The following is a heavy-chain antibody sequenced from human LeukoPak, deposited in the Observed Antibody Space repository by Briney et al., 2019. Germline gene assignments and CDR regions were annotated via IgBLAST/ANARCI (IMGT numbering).Heavy chain of an antibody. J-gene: IGHJ5*02. CDR1: GGTFSSYA. CDR2: IIPIFGTA. CDR3: ARDPREITIFGVVTLENWFDP. Sequence: SVKVSCKASGGTFSSYAISWVRQAPGQGLEWMGGIIPIFGTANYAQKFQGRVTITADESTSTAYMELSSLRSEGTAVYYCARDPREITIFGVVTLENWFDPWGQGTLVTVSS. V-gene: IGHV1-69*13. D-gene: IGHD3-3*01.